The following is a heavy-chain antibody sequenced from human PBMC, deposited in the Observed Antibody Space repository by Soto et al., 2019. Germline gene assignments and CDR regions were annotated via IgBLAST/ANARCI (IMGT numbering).Heavy chain of an antibody. Sequence: PGGSLRLSCAASGFTFSAYYMTWMRQAPGKGLEWVSYITSSSDYTNYAGSVKGRFTISRDNAKNSRYLQMNSLRVEDTAVYYCVREYYYGMDVWGQGTTVTVSS. CDR2: ITSSSDYT. J-gene: IGHJ6*02. CDR1: GFTFSAYY. V-gene: IGHV3-11*05. CDR3: VREYYYGMDV.